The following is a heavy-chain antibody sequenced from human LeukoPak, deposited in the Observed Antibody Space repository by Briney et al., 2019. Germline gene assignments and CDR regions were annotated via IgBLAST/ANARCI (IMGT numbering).Heavy chain of an antibody. CDR2: IKQDGSEK. CDR1: GFTFSSYW. J-gene: IGHJ6*02. CDR3: ATLAGDSSGYYFRDYYYGMDV. Sequence: GGSLRLSCAASGFTFSSYWMSWVRQAPGKGLEWVANIKQDGSEKYYVDSVKGRFTISRDNAKNSLYLQMNSLRAEDTAVYYCATLAGDSSGYYFRDYYYGMDVWGQGTTVTVSS. V-gene: IGHV3-7*01. D-gene: IGHD3-22*01.